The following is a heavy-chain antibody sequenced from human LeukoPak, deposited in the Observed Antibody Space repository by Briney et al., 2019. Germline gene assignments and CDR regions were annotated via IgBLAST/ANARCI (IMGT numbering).Heavy chain of an antibody. D-gene: IGHD3-9*01. CDR3: ARDYYDILTGYYLNWFDP. CDR1: GYTFTSYG. J-gene: IGHJ5*02. V-gene: IGHV1-18*01. CDR2: IRAYNGNT. Sequence: ASVKVSCKASGYTFTSYGISWVRQAPGQGLEWMGWIRAYNGNTNYAQKLQGRVTMTTDTSTSTAYMELRSLRSDDTAVYYCARDYYDILTGYYLNWFDPWGQGTLVTVSS.